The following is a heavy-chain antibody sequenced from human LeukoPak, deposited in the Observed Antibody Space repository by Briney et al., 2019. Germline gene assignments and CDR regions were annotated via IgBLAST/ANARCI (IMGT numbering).Heavy chain of an antibody. CDR2: INPNSGGT. Sequence: GASVKVSCKASGYTFTGYYMHWVRQAPGQGLEWMGWINPNSGGTNYAQKFQGRGTMTRDTSISTAYMELSRLRSDDTAVYYCARSGVVQLWFYGMDVWGQGTTVTVSS. J-gene: IGHJ6*02. D-gene: IGHD5-18*01. V-gene: IGHV1-2*02. CDR1: GYTFTGYY. CDR3: ARSGVVQLWFYGMDV.